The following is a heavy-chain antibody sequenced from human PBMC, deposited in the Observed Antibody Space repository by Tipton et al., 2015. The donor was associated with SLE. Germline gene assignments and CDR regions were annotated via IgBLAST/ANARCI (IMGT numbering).Heavy chain of an antibody. CDR2: IHSTGST. CDR1: GASIYSGSYF. CDR3: ARTGYTFWNVSFDS. J-gene: IGHJ4*02. D-gene: IGHD3-3*01. Sequence: TLSLTCTVSGASIYSGSYFWSWIRQPAGKGLEWIGRIHSTGSTNYNSSLESRVSMSIDTSKNLFSLKLTSVTAADTAVYYCARTGYTFWNVSFDSWGQGTLVTVSS. V-gene: IGHV4-61*02.